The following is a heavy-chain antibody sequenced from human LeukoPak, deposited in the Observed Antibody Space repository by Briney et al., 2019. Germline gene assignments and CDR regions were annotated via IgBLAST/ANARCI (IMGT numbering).Heavy chain of an antibody. CDR1: GGSISSYY. J-gene: IGHJ5*02. V-gene: IGHV4-4*07. CDR3: ARGGVPGLVGTKVRRPWYDP. Sequence: PSETLSLICTVSGGSISSYYWSWIRQPAGKGLEWIGRIYTSGNTKYNPSLKSRVTMSLDTSKNQFSLKLNSVTAADTAVYYCARGGVPGLVGTKVRRPWYDPWGQGTLVTVSS. CDR2: IYTSGNT. D-gene: IGHD1-7*01.